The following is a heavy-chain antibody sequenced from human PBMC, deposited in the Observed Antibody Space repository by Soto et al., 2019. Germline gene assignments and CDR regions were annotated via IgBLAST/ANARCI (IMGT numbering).Heavy chain of an antibody. V-gene: IGHV3-23*01. J-gene: IGHJ4*02. CDR2: ISGSGGST. D-gene: IGHD6-19*01. CDR3: AKDLRGSGWYPINQLHFDY. CDR1: GFTFSSYA. Sequence: GGSLRLSCAASGFTFSSYAMSWVRQAPGKGLEWVSAISGSGGSTYYADSVKGRFTISRDNSKNTLYLQMNSLRAEDTAVYYCAKDLRGSGWYPINQLHFDYWGQGTLVTVSS.